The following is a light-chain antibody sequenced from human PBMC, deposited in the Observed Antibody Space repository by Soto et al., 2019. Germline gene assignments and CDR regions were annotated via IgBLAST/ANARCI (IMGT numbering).Light chain of an antibody. V-gene: IGKV1-5*03. CDR2: KAS. J-gene: IGKJ1*01. CDR3: LQYDSYPLT. CDR1: QSISSW. Sequence: DIQMTQSPSTLSASVGDRVTITCRASQSISSWLAWYQQKPGKVPNHLIYKASDLQSGVPSRFSGSGSRTESTLTISSLQPDDFATYYCLQYDSYPLTFGQGTKVEIK.